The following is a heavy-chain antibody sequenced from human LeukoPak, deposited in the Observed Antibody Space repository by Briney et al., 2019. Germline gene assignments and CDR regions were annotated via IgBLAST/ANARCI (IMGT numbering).Heavy chain of an antibody. D-gene: IGHD5-24*01. CDR3: ARRRDGYNYVGTDY. CDR2: IYPGDSDT. Sequence: GESLKISCKGSGYNFTNYWIGWVRQMLGKGLEWMGIIYPGDSDTTYSPSFQGQVTISADKSISTAYLQWSSLKASDTAMYYCARRRDGYNYVGTDYWGQGTLVTVSS. CDR1: GYNFTNYW. V-gene: IGHV5-51*01. J-gene: IGHJ4*02.